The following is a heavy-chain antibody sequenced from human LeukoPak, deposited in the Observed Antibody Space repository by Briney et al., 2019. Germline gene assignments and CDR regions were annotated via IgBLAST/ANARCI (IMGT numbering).Heavy chain of an antibody. CDR3: AKMDGYTSNFDY. J-gene: IGHJ4*02. Sequence: GRSLRLSCAASGFTFSSYAMSWVRQAPGKGLEWVSAISGSGGSTYYADSVKGRFTISRDNSKNTLYLQMNSLRAEDTAVYYCAKMDGYTSNFDYWGQGTLVTVSS. CDR2: ISGSGGST. V-gene: IGHV3-23*01. CDR1: GFTFSSYA. D-gene: IGHD5-24*01.